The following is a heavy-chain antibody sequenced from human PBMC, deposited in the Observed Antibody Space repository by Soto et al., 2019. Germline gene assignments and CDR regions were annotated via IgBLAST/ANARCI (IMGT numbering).Heavy chain of an antibody. CDR3: VREERIAAPQLDY. CDR1: GGAIKSSDYH. J-gene: IGHJ4*02. Sequence: SETLSLTCTVSGGAIKSSDYHWGWTRQSPAKGLEWIGYIHNSGNTYYNPTLRSRVTVTLDMSRSQFSLNLASVTAADTAIYYCVREERIAAPQLDYWGRGTLVTVSS. D-gene: IGHD6-6*01. CDR2: IHNSGNT. V-gene: IGHV4-30-4*01.